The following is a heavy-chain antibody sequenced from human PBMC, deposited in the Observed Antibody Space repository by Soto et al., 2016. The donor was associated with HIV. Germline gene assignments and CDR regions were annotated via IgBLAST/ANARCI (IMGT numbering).Heavy chain of an antibody. Sequence: EVQLVETGGGLVQPGGSLRLSCAPSGFSISYNYMSWVRQAPGKGLEWVSSVYVNGRTYYADSVKGRFTVSRDMSKNLIYLQMNSLRTEDTAVYFCARDNGSPVIQNWGRGTLVTVSS. J-gene: IGHJ1*01. CDR3: ARDNGSPVIQN. CDR2: VYVNGRT. CDR1: GFSISYNY. D-gene: IGHD1-26*01. V-gene: IGHV3-53*02.